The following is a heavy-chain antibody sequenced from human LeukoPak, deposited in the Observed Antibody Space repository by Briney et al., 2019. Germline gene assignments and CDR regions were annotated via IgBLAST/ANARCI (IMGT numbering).Heavy chain of an antibody. D-gene: IGHD3-3*01. Sequence: PGGSLRLSCEASGFTFNTYSMNWARQAPGKGLEWVSSIDSSGGYMFYADSVKGRFTISRDNSKNTLYLQMNSLRAEDTAVYFCAKGSKAVLFTRDHYMDVWGKGTTVTISS. V-gene: IGHV3-21*01. J-gene: IGHJ6*03. CDR3: AKGSKAVLFTRDHYMDV. CDR1: GFTFNTYS. CDR2: IDSSGGYM.